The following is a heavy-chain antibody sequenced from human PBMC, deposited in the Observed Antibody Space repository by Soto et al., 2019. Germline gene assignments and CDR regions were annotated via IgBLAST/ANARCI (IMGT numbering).Heavy chain of an antibody. CDR2: ISSSSSYI. J-gene: IGHJ4*02. CDR1: GFTFSSYS. Sequence: PGGSLRLSCAASGFTFSSYSMNWVRQAPGKGLEWVSSISSSSSYIYYADSVKGRFTISRDNAKNSLYLQMNSLRAEDTAVYYCARDQPRGGYPTLYYFDYWGQGTLVTVSS. D-gene: IGHD2-15*01. CDR3: ARDQPRGGYPTLYYFDY. V-gene: IGHV3-21*01.